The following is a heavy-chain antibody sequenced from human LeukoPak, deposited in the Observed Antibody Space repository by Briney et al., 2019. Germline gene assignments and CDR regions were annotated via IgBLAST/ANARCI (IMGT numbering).Heavy chain of an antibody. Sequence: KTGGSLRLSCAASGFTFSSYSMNWVRQAPGKGLEWVSSISSSSSYIYYADSVKGRFTISRDNAKNSLYLQMNSLRAEDTAVYYCARARSSSSSWEDWGQGTLVTVFS. J-gene: IGHJ4*02. V-gene: IGHV3-21*01. CDR3: ARARSSSSSWED. D-gene: IGHD6-13*01. CDR2: ISSSSSYI. CDR1: GFTFSSYS.